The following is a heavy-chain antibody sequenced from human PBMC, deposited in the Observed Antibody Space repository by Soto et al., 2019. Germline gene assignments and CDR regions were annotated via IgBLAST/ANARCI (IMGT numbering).Heavy chain of an antibody. D-gene: IGHD6-19*01. V-gene: IGHV1-8*01. J-gene: IGHJ4*02. CDR2: MNPNSGNT. CDR3: ARDLQAVAGTIDY. Sequence: ASVKVSCKASGYTFTSYDINWVRQATGQGLEWMGWMNPNSGNTGYAQKFQGRVTMTRNTSISTAYMELSSLRSDDTAVYYCARDLQAVAGTIDYWGPGTLVTVSS. CDR1: GYTFTSYD.